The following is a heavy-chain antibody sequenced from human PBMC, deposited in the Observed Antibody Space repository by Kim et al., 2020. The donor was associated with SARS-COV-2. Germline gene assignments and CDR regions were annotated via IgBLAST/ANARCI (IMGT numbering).Heavy chain of an antibody. CDR3: ARVRFSITIFGVVTRLFDY. J-gene: IGHJ4*02. V-gene: IGHV4-30-4*01. D-gene: IGHD3-3*01. CDR2: IYYSGST. Sequence: SETLFLTCTVSGGSISSGDYYWSWIRQPPGKGLEWIGYIYYSGSTYYNPSLKSRVTISVDTSKNQFSLKLSSVTAADTAVYYCARVRFSITIFGVVTRLFDYWGQGTLVTVSS. CDR1: GGSISSGDYY.